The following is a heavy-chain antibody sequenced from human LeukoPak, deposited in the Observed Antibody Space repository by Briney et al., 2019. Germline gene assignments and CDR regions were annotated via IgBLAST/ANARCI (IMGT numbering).Heavy chain of an antibody. J-gene: IGHJ3*02. CDR2: LYYSGST. V-gene: IGHV4-39*07. Sequence: GSLRLSCAASGFTFSSYAMSWVRQPPGKGLEWIGSLYYSGSTYYDPSLKSRVTISVDTSKNQFSLKLSSVTAADTAVYYCARDIRYNYDSSGLEWAFDIWGQGTMVTVSS. D-gene: IGHD3-22*01. CDR3: ARDIRYNYDSSGLEWAFDI. CDR1: GFTFSSYA.